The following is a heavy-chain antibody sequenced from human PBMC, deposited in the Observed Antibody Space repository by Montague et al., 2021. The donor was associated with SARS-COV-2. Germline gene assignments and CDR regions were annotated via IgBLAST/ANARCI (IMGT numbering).Heavy chain of an antibody. J-gene: IGHJ4*02. D-gene: IGHD3-10*01. CDR2: ISYDGSNK. CDR1: GFTFSSYA. Sequence: SLRLSCAASGFTFSSYAMHWVRQAPGKGLEWVAVISYDGSNKYYADSVKGRFTISRDNSKNTLYLQMNSLRAEDTAVYYCARDNGPIWFGEPSLDYWGQGTLVTVSS. CDR3: ARDNGPIWFGEPSLDY. V-gene: IGHV3-30*04.